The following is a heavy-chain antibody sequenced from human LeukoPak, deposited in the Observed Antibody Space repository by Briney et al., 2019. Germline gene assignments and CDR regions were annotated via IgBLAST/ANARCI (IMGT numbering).Heavy chain of an antibody. D-gene: IGHD2-15*01. Sequence: GGSLRLSCAASGFTFSNYGMHWVRQAPGKGLEWVAFISYEGSNKYYVDSVKGRFTISRDNSKNTLYLQMNSLRTEDTAVYYCAKGFTILCSGGSCYSGGFDHWGQGTPVTVSS. CDR3: AKGFTILCSGGSCYSGGFDH. CDR2: ISYEGSNK. V-gene: IGHV3-30*18. CDR1: GFTFSNYG. J-gene: IGHJ4*02.